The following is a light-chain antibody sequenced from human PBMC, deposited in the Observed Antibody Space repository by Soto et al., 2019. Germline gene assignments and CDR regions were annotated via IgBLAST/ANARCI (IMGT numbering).Light chain of an antibody. CDR2: LEGSGSY. J-gene: IGLJ1*01. Sequence: QPVLTQSSSASASLGSSVQLTCTLSSGHSSYIIAWHQQQPGKAPRYLMKLEGSGSYNKGSGVPDRFSGSSSGADRYLTISNLQFEDEADYYCETWDSNTRVFGTGTKVTVL. CDR1: SGHSSYI. V-gene: IGLV4-60*02. CDR3: ETWDSNTRV.